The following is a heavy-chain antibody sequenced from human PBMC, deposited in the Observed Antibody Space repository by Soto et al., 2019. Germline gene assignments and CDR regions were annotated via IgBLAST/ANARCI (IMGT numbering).Heavy chain of an antibody. Sequence: QITLKESGPTLVKPTQTLTLTCTFSGFSLSTSGVGVGWIRQPPGKALEWLALLYWDDDNRYNPSLRSRLTLTKYTSKNQVVLTMTNMDPVDTATYYCAHGSGRLSDYWGQGTLVTVSS. D-gene: IGHD6-19*01. CDR2: LYWDDDN. CDR1: GFSLSTSGVG. J-gene: IGHJ4*02. V-gene: IGHV2-5*02. CDR3: AHGSGRLSDY.